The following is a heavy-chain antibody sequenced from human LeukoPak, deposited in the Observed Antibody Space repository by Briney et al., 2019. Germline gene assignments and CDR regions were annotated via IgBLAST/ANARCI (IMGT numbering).Heavy chain of an antibody. CDR3: ARVYCSSTSCPFDH. Sequence: GASVKVSCKASGYTFTSYAMHWVRQAPGQRLEWMGWINAGNGNTKYSQKFQGRVTITRDTSASTAYMELSSLRSEDTAVYYCARVYCSSTSCPFDHWGQGTLVTVSS. J-gene: IGHJ4*02. V-gene: IGHV1-3*01. D-gene: IGHD2-2*01. CDR2: INAGNGNT. CDR1: GYTFTSYA.